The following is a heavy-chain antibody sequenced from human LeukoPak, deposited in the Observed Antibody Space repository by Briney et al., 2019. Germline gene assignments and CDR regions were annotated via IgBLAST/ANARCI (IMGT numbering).Heavy chain of an antibody. D-gene: IGHD3-10*01. V-gene: IGHV4-30-2*01. CDR3: ARDSGSGDYYYMDV. J-gene: IGHJ6*03. CDR1: GGSISSGGYY. CDR2: IYHSGST. Sequence: SQTLSLTCTVSGGSISSGGYYWSWIRQPPGKGLEWIGYIYHSGSTYYNPSLKSRVTISVDRSKNQFSLKLSSVTAADTAVYYCARDSGSGDYYYMDVWGKGTTVTVSS.